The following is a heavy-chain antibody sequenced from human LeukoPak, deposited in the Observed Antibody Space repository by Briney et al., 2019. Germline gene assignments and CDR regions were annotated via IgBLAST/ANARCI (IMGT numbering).Heavy chain of an antibody. CDR2: IIPILGIA. V-gene: IGHV1-69*04. Sequence: ASVKVSCKASGYTFTSYGISWVRQAPGQGLEWMGRIIPILGIANYAQKFQGRVTITADKSTSTAYMELSSLRSEDTAVYYCARVAHCSSTSCYIPLFDYWGQGTLVTVSS. J-gene: IGHJ4*02. CDR1: GYTFTSYG. D-gene: IGHD2-2*02. CDR3: ARVAHCSSTSCYIPLFDY.